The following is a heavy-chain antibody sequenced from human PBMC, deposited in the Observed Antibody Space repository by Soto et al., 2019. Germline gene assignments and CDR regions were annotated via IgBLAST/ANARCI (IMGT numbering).Heavy chain of an antibody. CDR3: ARDSPPVDY. CDR1: GYTFTNYA. Sequence: ASVKVSCKASGYTFTNYAMHWVRQAPGQRLEWMGWINAGNGNTKYSQKLQGRVTMTTDTSTSTAYMELRSLRSDDTAVYYCARDSPPVDYWGQGTLVTRLL. V-gene: IGHV1-3*01. CDR2: INAGNGNT. J-gene: IGHJ4*02.